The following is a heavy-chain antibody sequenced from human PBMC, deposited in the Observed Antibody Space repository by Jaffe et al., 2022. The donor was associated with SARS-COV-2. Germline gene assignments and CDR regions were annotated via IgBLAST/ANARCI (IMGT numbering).Heavy chain of an antibody. CDR1: GYTFSSHA. J-gene: IGHJ3*02. D-gene: IGHD2-21*02. CDR3: ARDICRDCWNNLGHDNFDI. V-gene: IGHV7-4-1*02. CDR2: INTKTGNP. Sequence: QLVQSGSELKKPGASVKISCKASGYTFSSHAVNWLRQAPGQGLEWMGWINTKTGNPTYAQGFTGRFVFSLDTSVSTTSLEIRGLKAEDTAVYFCARDICRDCWNNLGHDNFDIWGQGTMVTVSS.